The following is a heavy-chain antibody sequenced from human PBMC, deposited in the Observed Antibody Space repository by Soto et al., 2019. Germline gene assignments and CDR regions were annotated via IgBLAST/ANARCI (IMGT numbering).Heavy chain of an antibody. D-gene: IGHD6-13*01. V-gene: IGHV4-31*03. J-gene: IGHJ4*02. CDR3: ARDSDVSSSRYYFDY. CDR2: IYYSGST. CDR1: GGSISSGGYY. Sequence: QVQLQESGPGLVKPSQTLSLTCTVSGGSISSGGYYWSWIRQHPGKGLEWIGYIYYSGSTYYNPSLKSRVTISVDPSKNQFSLKLSSVTAADTAVYYCARDSDVSSSRYYFDYWGQGTLVTVSS.